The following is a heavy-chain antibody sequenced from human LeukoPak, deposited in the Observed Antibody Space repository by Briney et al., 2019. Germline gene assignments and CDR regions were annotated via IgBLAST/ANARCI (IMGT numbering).Heavy chain of an antibody. J-gene: IGHJ5*02. CDR1: GFTFGDYA. V-gene: IGHV3-49*04. D-gene: IGHD3-9*01. Sequence: GRSLRLSCTASGFTFGDYAMSWVRQAPGKGLEWVGFIRSKAYGGTTEYAASVKGRFTISRDDSKSIAYQQMNSLKTEDTAVYYCTRTGGRILTGSWGQGTLVTVSS. CDR3: TRTGGRILTGS. CDR2: IRSKAYGGTT.